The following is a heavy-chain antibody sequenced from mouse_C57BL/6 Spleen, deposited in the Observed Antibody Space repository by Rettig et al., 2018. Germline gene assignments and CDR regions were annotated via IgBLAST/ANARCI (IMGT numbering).Heavy chain of an antibody. V-gene: IGHV1-75*01. D-gene: IGHD2-1*01. CDR2: IFPGSGST. Sequence: QGLEWIGWIFPGSGSTYYNEKFKGKATLTVDKSSSTAYMLLSSLTSEDSAVYFCARDGNHAMDYWGQGTSVTVSS. CDR3: ARDGNHAMDY. J-gene: IGHJ4*01.